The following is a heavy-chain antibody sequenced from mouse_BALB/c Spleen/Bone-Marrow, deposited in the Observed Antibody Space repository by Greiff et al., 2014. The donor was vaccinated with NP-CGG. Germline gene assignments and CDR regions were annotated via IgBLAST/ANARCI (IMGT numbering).Heavy chain of an antibody. V-gene: IGHV1-14*01. Sequence: LATPGASVKLSCKASGYTFTCYVMHWVKQRPGQGLEWIGYINPYNDGTKYNEKFRGKATLTADKSSSTAYMELSSLTSEDSAVFYCARKVWYYAMVYWGQGTSVTVSS. J-gene: IGHJ4*01. CDR1: GYTFTCYV. CDR2: INPYNDGT. CDR3: ARKVWYYAMVY. D-gene: IGHD2-10*02.